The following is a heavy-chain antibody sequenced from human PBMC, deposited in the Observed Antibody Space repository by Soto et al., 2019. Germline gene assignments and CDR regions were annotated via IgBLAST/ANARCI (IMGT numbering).Heavy chain of an antibody. CDR2: IYYSGST. CDR1: GGSISSSSYY. V-gene: IGHV4-39*01. J-gene: IGHJ2*01. Sequence: NPSETLSLTCTVSGGSISSSSYYWGWIRQPPGKGLEWIGSIYYSGSTYYNPSLKSRVTISVDTSKNQFSLKLSSVTAADTAVYYCARHRPSQLYYDSSPVGDWWYFDLWGRGTLVTVSS. CDR3: ARHRPSQLYYDSSPVGDWWYFDL. D-gene: IGHD3-22*01.